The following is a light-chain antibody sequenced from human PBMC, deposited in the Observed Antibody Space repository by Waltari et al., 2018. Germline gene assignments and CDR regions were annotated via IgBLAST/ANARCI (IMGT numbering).Light chain of an antibody. Sequence: QSVLTQPPSASATPGQRVTISCSGRRSNIGSTTVNWYQQLPGTAPKLLIYSNNQRPSGVPDRFPGSKSGTSASLAISGLQSEDEADYYCAAWDDSLNGPVFGGGTKLTVL. CDR3: AAWDDSLNGPV. CDR2: SNN. CDR1: RSNIGSTT. J-gene: IGLJ3*02. V-gene: IGLV1-44*01.